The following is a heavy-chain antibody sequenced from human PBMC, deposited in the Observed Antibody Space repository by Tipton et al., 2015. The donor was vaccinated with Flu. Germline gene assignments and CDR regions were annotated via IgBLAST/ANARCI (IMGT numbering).Heavy chain of an antibody. CDR2: IYPGDSDT. D-gene: IGHD4-23*01. J-gene: IGHJ4*02. CDR1: GYSFISYW. Sequence: QLVQSGAEVTEPGKSLKISCKGSGYSFISYWIGWVRQMPGKGLEWMGLIYPGDSDTRYSPSFQGQVTISADKSITTAYLEWSSLKASDTAMYYCVTWGGNSAGYYFDYWGQGTLVTVSS. V-gene: IGHV5-51*03. CDR3: VTWGGNSAGYYFDY.